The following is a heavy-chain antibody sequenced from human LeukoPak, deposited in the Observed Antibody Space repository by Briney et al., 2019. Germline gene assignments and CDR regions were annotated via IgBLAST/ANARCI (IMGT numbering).Heavy chain of an antibody. CDR1: GGSISSGSYY. D-gene: IGHD1-26*01. V-gene: IGHV4-61*02. CDR3: ARYVGAFDY. CDR2: IYTSGGT. Sequence: SQTLSLTCTVSGGSISSGSYYWSWIRQPAGKGLEWIGRIYTSGGTNYNPSLKSRVTISVDTSKNQFSLKLSSVTAADTAVYYCARYVGAFDYWGQGTLVTASS. J-gene: IGHJ4*02.